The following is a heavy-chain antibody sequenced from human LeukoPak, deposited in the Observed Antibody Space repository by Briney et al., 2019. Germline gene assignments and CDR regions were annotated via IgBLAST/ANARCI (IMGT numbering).Heavy chain of an antibody. CDR2: IYYSGST. CDR3: ARGLVTMVRGVITHPWFDP. Sequence: PSETLSLTCTVSGGSISSYYWSWIRQPPGKGLEWIGYIYYSGSTNYNPSLKSRVTISVDRSKNQFSLKLSSVTAADTAVYYCARGLVTMVRGVITHPWFDPWGQGTLVTVSS. CDR1: GGSISSYY. J-gene: IGHJ5*02. V-gene: IGHV4-59*12. D-gene: IGHD3-10*01.